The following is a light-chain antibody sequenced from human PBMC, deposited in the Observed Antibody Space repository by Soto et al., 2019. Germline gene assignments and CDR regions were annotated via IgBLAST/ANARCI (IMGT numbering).Light chain of an antibody. CDR2: GAS. V-gene: IGKV3-20*01. Sequence: IVMTQSPATLSLSPGSRATLSCRASQSLNRDLAWYQQKPGQAPRLHSYGASSRATGIPDRFSGSGSGTDFTLTISRLEPEDFAVYYCQQYGSSLWTFGQGTKVDIK. J-gene: IGKJ1*01. CDR1: QSLNRD. CDR3: QQYGSSLWT.